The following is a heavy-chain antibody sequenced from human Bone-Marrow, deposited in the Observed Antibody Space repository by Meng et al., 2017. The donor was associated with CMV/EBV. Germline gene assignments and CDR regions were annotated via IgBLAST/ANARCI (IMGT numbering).Heavy chain of an antibody. Sequence: SETLSLTCTVSGGPITSSNSYWGWIRQPPGEGLEWIGSIYYSARTYHNPSFKSRVTISVDTSKNQFSLRLGSVTAADTAVYYCARGRRRLAAAGTYYYYGMDVWGQGTTVTVSS. CDR1: GGPITSSNSY. J-gene: IGHJ6*02. D-gene: IGHD6-13*01. CDR3: ARGRRRLAAAGTYYYYGMDV. CDR2: IYYSART. V-gene: IGHV4-39*07.